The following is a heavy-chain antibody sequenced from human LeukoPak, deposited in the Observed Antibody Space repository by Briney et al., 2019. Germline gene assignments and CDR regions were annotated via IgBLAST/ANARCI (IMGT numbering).Heavy chain of an antibody. J-gene: IGHJ3*02. CDR3: ARGRDGYTLIDAFDI. CDR2: ISSSSSYI. V-gene: IGHV3-21*01. D-gene: IGHD5-24*01. CDR1: GFTFSSYS. Sequence: PGGSLRLSCAASGFTFSSYSMNWVRQAPGKGLEWVSSISSSSSYIYYADSVKGRFTISRDNAKNSLYLQMNSLRAEDTVVYYCARGRDGYTLIDAFDIWGQGTMVTVSS.